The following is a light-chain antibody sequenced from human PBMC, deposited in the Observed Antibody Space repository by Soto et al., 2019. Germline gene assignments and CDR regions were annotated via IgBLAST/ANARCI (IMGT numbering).Light chain of an antibody. V-gene: IGLV2-14*01. CDR2: DVS. Sequence: QSVLTQPASVSGSPGQSIAISCTGTSSDIGGYKYVSWYQQYPGKAPKLMIYDVSNRPSGVPDRFSGSKSGNTASLTFSGLQSEDEADYYCSSYTSYTSYGFGTGTKVTVL. CDR1: SSDIGGYKY. J-gene: IGLJ1*01. CDR3: SSYTSYTSYG.